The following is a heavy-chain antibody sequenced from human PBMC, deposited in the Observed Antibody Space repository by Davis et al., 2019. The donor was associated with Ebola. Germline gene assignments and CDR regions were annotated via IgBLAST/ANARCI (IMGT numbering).Heavy chain of an antibody. D-gene: IGHD2-15*01. CDR3: ARGGYCSGGSCYFFDY. CDR1: GYTFTGYY. Sequence: ASVKVSCKASGYTFTGYYMHWVRQAPGQGLQWMGWINPNSGGTNYAQKFQGWVTMTRDTSISTAYMELSRLRSDDTAVYYCARGGYCSGGSCYFFDYWGQGTLVTVSS. J-gene: IGHJ4*02. V-gene: IGHV1-2*04. CDR2: INPNSGGT.